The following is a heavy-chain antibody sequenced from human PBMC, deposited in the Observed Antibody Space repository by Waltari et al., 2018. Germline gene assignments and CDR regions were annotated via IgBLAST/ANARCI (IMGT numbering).Heavy chain of an antibody. CDR2: IHRETDGGTT. CDR3: TTDGLVGAPFDC. Sequence: EVQLVESGGALVKPGGSLRLSWAAAGFTFSDVRMSWVRQAPGQGLEWVGRIHRETDGGTTDYGVPAKGRFTISRDDSKNILYLQMNSLKIEDTAVYYCTTDGLVGAPFDCWGQGTLVTVSS. J-gene: IGHJ4*02. D-gene: IGHD1-26*01. V-gene: IGHV3-15*02. CDR1: GFTFSDVR.